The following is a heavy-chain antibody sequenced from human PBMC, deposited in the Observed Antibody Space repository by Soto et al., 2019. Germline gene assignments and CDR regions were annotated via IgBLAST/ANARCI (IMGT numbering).Heavy chain of an antibody. CDR1: GYTFTSYA. V-gene: IGHV1-3*01. CDR2: INAGNGNT. J-gene: IGHJ4*02. CDR3: ARGPGGPDGPGDY. D-gene: IGHD2-15*01. Sequence: QVQLVQSGAEVKKPGASVKVSCKASGYTFTSYAMHWVRQAPGQRLEWMGWINAGNGNTKYSQKFQGRATMTRDTXASTAYMALSSLRSEDTAVYYCARGPGGPDGPGDYWGQGTLVTVSS.